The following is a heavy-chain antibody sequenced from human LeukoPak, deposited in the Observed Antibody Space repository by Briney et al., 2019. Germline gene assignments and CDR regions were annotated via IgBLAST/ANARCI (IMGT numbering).Heavy chain of an antibody. Sequence: GGSLRLSYAASGFTFSDYYMSWIRQAPGKGLEWVSYISSSSSYTNYADSVKGRFTISRDNAKNSLYLQMNSLRAEDTAVYCCARADCGGDCYEASGYFDYWGQGTLVTVSS. J-gene: IGHJ4*02. D-gene: IGHD2-21*02. CDR2: ISSSSSYT. CDR1: GFTFSDYY. CDR3: ARADCGGDCYEASGYFDY. V-gene: IGHV3-11*06.